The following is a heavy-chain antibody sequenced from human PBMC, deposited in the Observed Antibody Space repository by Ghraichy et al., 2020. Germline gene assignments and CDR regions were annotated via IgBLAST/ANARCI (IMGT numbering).Heavy chain of an antibody. D-gene: IGHD3-3*01. CDR3: ATLYYDFWSDISTYNDDMDV. Sequence: SETLSLTCTVSGGSISSYYWSWIRQPAGKGLEWIGRIYSSGSTNYNPSLKSRVTMSVDTSKNQFSLNLSSVTAADTAVYYCATLYYDFWSDISTYNDDMDVWGQGTKVPVSS. CDR2: IYSSGST. CDR1: GGSISSYY. V-gene: IGHV4-4*07. J-gene: IGHJ6*02.